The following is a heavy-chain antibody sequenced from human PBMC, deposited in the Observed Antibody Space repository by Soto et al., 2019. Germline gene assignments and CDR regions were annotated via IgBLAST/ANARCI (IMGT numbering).Heavy chain of an antibody. V-gene: IGHV1-2*02. D-gene: IGHD3-10*01. CDR2: INPNSGGT. Sequence: GALVKVSCQASGYTFTGYYMHWVRQAPGQALEWMGWINPNSGGTNYAQKFQGRVTMTRDTSISTAYMELSRLRSDDTAVYYCARVSLASGIDQLNPLTLWLGDYYYYGMDVWGQGTTVTVSS. CDR1: GYTFTGYY. J-gene: IGHJ6*02. CDR3: ARVSLASGIDQLNPLTLWLGDYYYYGMDV.